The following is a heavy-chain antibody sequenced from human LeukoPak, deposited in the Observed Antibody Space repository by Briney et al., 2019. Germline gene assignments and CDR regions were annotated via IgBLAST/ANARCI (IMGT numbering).Heavy chain of an antibody. V-gene: IGHV4-61*02. J-gene: IGHJ4*02. CDR3: ARAPSPEWFGTFDY. CDR1: GGSISSGSYY. D-gene: IGHD3-10*01. CDR2: IYTSGST. Sequence: SETLSLTCTVSGGSISSGSYYWSWIRQPAGKGLEWIGRIYTSGSTNYNPSLKSRVTISVDTSKNQFSLKLSSVTAADTAVYYCARAPSPEWFGTFDYWGQGTLVTVSS.